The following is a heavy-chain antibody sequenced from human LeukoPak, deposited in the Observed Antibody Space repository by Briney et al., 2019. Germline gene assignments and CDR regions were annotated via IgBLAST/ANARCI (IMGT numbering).Heavy chain of an antibody. CDR3: ARVRGSSEYWFDP. Sequence: ASVKVSCKASGGTFSSYAISWVRQAPGQGLEWMGGIIPIFGTANYAHKFQGRVTITADESTSTAYMELSSLRSEDTAVYYCARVRGSSEYWFDPWGQGTLVTVSS. CDR2: IIPIFGTA. J-gene: IGHJ5*02. D-gene: IGHD6-6*01. CDR1: GGTFSSYA. V-gene: IGHV1-69*13.